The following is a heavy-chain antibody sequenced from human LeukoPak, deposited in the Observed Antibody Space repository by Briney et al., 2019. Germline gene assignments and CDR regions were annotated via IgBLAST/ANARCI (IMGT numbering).Heavy chain of an antibody. Sequence: ASVKVSCRASGYTFTSYYMHWVRQAPGQGLEWMGIINPSGGSTSYAQKFQGRVTMTRDMSTSTVYMELSSLRSEDTAVYYCARYCSSTSCYPAFDIWGQGTMVTVSS. CDR1: GYTFTSYY. D-gene: IGHD2-2*01. V-gene: IGHV1-46*01. CDR3: ARYCSSTSCYPAFDI. J-gene: IGHJ3*02. CDR2: INPSGGST.